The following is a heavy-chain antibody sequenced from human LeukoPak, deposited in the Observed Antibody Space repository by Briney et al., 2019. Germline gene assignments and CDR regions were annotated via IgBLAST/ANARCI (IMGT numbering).Heavy chain of an antibody. Sequence: GGSLRLSCAASGFTFSSYAMSWVRQAPGKGLEWVSAISGSGGSTYYADSVKGRFTISRDNSKNTLYLQMNSLGAEDTAVYYCAKDGRDSSGWYYFDYWGQGTLVTVSS. CDR1: GFTFSSYA. D-gene: IGHD6-19*01. CDR3: AKDGRDSSGWYYFDY. J-gene: IGHJ4*02. V-gene: IGHV3-23*01. CDR2: ISGSGGST.